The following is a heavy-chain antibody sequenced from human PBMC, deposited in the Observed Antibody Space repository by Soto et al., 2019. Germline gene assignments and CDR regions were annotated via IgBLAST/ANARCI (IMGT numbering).Heavy chain of an antibody. CDR3: ARADIFYYYGMDV. J-gene: IGHJ6*02. Sequence: QVQLVESGGGLVKPGGSLRLSCAASGFTFSDYYMSWIRQAPGKGLEWVSYISSSSGYTNYADSVKGRFTISRDNAKNSLYLQMNSLRAEDTAVYYCARADIFYYYGMDVWGQGTTFTVSS. CDR2: ISSSSGYT. CDR1: GFTFSDYY. V-gene: IGHV3-11*05. D-gene: IGHD3-3*02.